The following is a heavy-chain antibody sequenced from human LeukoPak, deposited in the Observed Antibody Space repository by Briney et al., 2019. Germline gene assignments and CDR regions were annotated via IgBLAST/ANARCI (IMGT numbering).Heavy chain of an antibody. CDR3: AGTNYDDAFDI. Sequence: GGSLRLSCAASGFTFDDYGMSWVRQAPGKGLEWVSGINWNGGSTGYADSVKGRFTISRDNAKNSLYLQMNCLRAEDTALYYCAGTNYDDAFDIWGQGTMVTVSS. CDR2: INWNGGST. J-gene: IGHJ3*02. CDR1: GFTFDDYG. V-gene: IGHV3-20*04. D-gene: IGHD3-22*01.